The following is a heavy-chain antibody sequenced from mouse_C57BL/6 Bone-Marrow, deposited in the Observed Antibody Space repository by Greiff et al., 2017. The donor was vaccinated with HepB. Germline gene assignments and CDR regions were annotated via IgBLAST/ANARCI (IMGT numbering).Heavy chain of an antibody. D-gene: IGHD1-1*01. CDR2: IYPGDGDT. CDR1: GYAFSSSW. V-gene: IGHV1-82*01. J-gene: IGHJ1*03. Sequence: QVQLQQSGPELVKPGASVKISCKASGYAFSSSWMNWVKQRPGKGLEWIGRIYPGDGDTNYNGKFKGKATLTADKSSSTAYMQLSSLTSEDSAVYFCARRAGYYGSSYWYFDVWGTGTTVTVSS. CDR3: ARRAGYYGSSYWYFDV.